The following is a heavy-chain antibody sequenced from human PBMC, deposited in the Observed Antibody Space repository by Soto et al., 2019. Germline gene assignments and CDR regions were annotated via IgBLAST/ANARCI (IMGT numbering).Heavy chain of an antibody. CDR3: ARVKGYSSSWGLRYFDY. CDR1: GGSVSSGSYY. J-gene: IGHJ4*02. V-gene: IGHV4-61*01. D-gene: IGHD6-13*01. CDR2: IYYSGST. Sequence: SETLSLTCTVSGGSVSSGSYYWSWIRQPPGKGLEWIGYIYYSGSTNYNPSLKSRVTISVDTSKNQFSLKLSSVTAADTAVYYCARVKGYSSSWGLRYFDYWGQGTLVTVSS.